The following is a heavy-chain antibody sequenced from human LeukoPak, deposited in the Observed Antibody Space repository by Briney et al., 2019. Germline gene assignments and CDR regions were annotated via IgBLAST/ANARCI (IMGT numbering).Heavy chain of an antibody. CDR1: GFTVSSNY. V-gene: IGHV3-66*02. D-gene: IGHD1-26*01. Sequence: PGGSLRLSCAASGFTVSSNYMSWVRQAPGKGLEWVSVIYSGGNTYYADSVKGRFIISRDNSKNTLYLQMNSLRAEDTAVYYCARVNVGGSDYWGQGTLVTVSS. CDR2: IYSGGNT. J-gene: IGHJ4*02. CDR3: ARVNVGGSDY.